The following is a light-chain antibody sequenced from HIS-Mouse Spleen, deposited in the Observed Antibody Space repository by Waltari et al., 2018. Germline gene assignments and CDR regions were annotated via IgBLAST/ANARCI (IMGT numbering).Light chain of an antibody. CDR3: VLYMGSGIWV. CDR2: STN. CDR1: AGSVSTSYH. V-gene: IGLV8-61*01. Sequence: VVSHVPALSVPLRGTRTLTCGLRAGSVSTSYHPCWYQQTPGQAPRTLIYSTNTRSSGVPDRFSGSILGNKAALTITGAQADDESDYYCVLYMGSGIWVFGGGTKLTVL. J-gene: IGLJ3*02.